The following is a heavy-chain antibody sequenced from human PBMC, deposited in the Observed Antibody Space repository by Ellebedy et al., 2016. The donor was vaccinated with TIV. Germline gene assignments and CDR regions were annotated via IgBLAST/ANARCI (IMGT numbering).Heavy chain of an antibody. D-gene: IGHD5-24*01. Sequence: GGSLRLSXAASGFTFSSYGMHWVRQAPGKGLEWVAVISYDGSNKYYADSVKGRFTISRDNSKNTLYLQMNSLRAEDTAVYYCAKDPRWDWGQGTLVTVSS. V-gene: IGHV3-30*18. CDR3: AKDPRWD. CDR1: GFTFSSYG. CDR2: ISYDGSNK. J-gene: IGHJ4*02.